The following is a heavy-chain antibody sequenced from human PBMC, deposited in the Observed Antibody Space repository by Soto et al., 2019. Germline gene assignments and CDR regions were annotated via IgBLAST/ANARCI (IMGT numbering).Heavy chain of an antibody. Sequence: SETLSLTCAVYGGSFSGYYWSWIRQPPGKGLEWIGEINHSGSTNYNPSLKSRVTISVDTSKNQFSLKLSSVTAADTAVYYCARRNTSCFDYWGQGTLVTVSS. V-gene: IGHV4-34*01. CDR1: GGSFSGYY. D-gene: IGHD2-2*01. CDR2: INHSGST. J-gene: IGHJ4*02. CDR3: ARRNTSCFDY.